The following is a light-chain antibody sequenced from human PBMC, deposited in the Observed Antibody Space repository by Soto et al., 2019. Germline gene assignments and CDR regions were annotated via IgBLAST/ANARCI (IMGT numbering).Light chain of an antibody. CDR1: QSLSSIS. CDR3: QQYGGSSWT. V-gene: IGKV3-20*01. Sequence: EIVLTQSPGTLSLSPGERAALSCRASQSLSSISLAWYQQKPGQAPRLLIYGASSRATGIPDRFSGSGSGTDFTLTISRLEPEDFAVYYCQQYGGSSWTFGQGTKVEIK. CDR2: GAS. J-gene: IGKJ1*01.